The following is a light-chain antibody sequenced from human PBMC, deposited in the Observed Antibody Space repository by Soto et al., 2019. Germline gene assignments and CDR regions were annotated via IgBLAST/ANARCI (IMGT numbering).Light chain of an antibody. CDR2: DES. CDR3: EHLHNLPLLT. V-gene: IGKV1-33*01. Sequence: DIQMTQSPSSLSASVGDRVTITCQATHDIKKNLNWYQQKPGKAPKLLIYDESNLDTGVLSIMRGSGSGRTFSFTISSLRHEDIATYYCEHLHNLPLLTFGGGTKVEIK. CDR1: HDIKKN. J-gene: IGKJ4*01.